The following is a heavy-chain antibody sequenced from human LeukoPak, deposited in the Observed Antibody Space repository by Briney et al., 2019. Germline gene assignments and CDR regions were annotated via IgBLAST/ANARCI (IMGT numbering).Heavy chain of an antibody. D-gene: IGHD2-15*01. CDR3: ARDQVVVAAIDY. Sequence: PGRSLRLSCAASGFTFSSYAMHWVRQAPGKGLEWVAVISYDGSNKYYADSVKGRFTISRDNSKNTLYLQMNSLRAEDTAVYYCARDQVVVAAIDYWGQGTLVTVSS. J-gene: IGHJ4*02. CDR1: GFTFSSYA. CDR2: ISYDGSNK. V-gene: IGHV3-30-3*01.